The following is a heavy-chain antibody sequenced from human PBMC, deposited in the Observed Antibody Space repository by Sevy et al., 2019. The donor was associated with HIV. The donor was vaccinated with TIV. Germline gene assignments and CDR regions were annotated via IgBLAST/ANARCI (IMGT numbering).Heavy chain of an antibody. V-gene: IGHV1-8*01. D-gene: IGHD3-10*01. Sequence: ASVKVSCKASGYTFTSYDMNWVRQATGQGLEWMGWMNPISGNTGYAQKFQGRVTMTRNTSISTAYMELSSLRSEDTAVYYCARGRAYYGSGSYSPWGQGTLVTVSS. CDR2: MNPISGNT. CDR3: ARGRAYYGSGSYSP. CDR1: GYTFTSYD. J-gene: IGHJ5*02.